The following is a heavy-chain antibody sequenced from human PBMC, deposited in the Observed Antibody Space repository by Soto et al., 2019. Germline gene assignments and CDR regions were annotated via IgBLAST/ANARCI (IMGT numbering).Heavy chain of an antibody. J-gene: IGHJ4*02. Sequence: GGSLRLSCAASGFSFTSYDMTWVRQAPGKGLEWVSTINGAGGSTHYTGGSAYYADSVKGRFTISRDNFKKTLYLQMNSLRAEDTAVYYCAKGAPYSEINVAARRGFDSWGQGSLVTVSS. CDR3: AKGAPYSEINVAARRGFDS. CDR1: GFSFTSYD. V-gene: IGHV3-23*01. CDR2: INGAGGSTHYTGGSA. D-gene: IGHD6-6*01.